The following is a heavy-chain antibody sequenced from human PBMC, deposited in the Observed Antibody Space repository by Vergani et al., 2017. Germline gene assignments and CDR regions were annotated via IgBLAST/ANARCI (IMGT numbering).Heavy chain of an antibody. CDR3: AREPPLTGFFDY. J-gene: IGHJ4*02. CDR2: ISPDGFST. V-gene: IGHV1-46*03. Sequence: QVQLVQSGAEVGKPGASVKISCKASGYTFTAYYIHWVRQAPEQGLEWVGVISPDGFSTFYAQKFQGRVTITRDTSTSTVHVEVTSLRSDDTAVYYCAREPPLTGFFDYWGQGTLVTVSS. D-gene: IGHD3-9*01. CDR1: GYTFTAYY.